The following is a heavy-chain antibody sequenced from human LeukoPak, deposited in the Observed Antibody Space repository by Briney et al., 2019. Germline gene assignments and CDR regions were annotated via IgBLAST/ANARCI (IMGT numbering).Heavy chain of an antibody. CDR2: IYYSGIT. J-gene: IGHJ2*01. V-gene: IGHV4-59*01. D-gene: IGHD7-27*01. CDR1: GGSISSYY. CDR3: ARTPGDWYFDL. Sequence: SETLSLTCTVSGGSISSYYWSWIRQPPGKGLEWIGYIYYSGITNYNPSLKSRVTISVDTSKNQFSLKLSSVTAADTAVYYCARTPGDWYFDLWGRGTLVTVSS.